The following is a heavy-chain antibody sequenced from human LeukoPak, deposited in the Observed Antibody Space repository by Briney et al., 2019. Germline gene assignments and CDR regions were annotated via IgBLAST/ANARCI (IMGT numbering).Heavy chain of an antibody. V-gene: IGHV4-61*02. D-gene: IGHD4-23*01. CDR1: GGSISSGSYY. Sequence: PSETLSLTCTVSGGSISSGSYYWSWIRQPAGKGLEWIGRIYTSGSTNYNPSLKSRVTISVDTSKNRFSLKLSSVTAADTAMYYCARVFGGPVSRRFDPWGQGTLVTVSS. J-gene: IGHJ5*02. CDR3: ARVFGGPVSRRFDP. CDR2: IYTSGST.